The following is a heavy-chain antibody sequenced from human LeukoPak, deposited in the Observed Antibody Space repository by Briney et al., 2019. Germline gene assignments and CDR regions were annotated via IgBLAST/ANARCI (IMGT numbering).Heavy chain of an antibody. CDR2: ISYDGSNK. CDR1: GFTFSSYG. CDR3: AKDHSSSPKYYYGMDV. J-gene: IGHJ6*02. V-gene: IGHV3-30*18. Sequence: GRSLRLSCAASGFTFSSYGMHWVRQAPGKGLEWVAVISYDGSNKYYADSVKGRFTISRDNSRNTLYLQMNSLRAEDTAVCYCAKDHSSSPKYYYGMDVWGQGTTVTVSS. D-gene: IGHD6-6*01.